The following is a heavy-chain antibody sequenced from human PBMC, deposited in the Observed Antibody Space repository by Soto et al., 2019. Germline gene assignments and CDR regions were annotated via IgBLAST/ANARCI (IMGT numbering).Heavy chain of an antibody. V-gene: IGHV1-46*01. Sequence: GASVKVSCKASRYTFTNFYIHWLRQAPGQGLGWMGIINPSGGSTTYPQKSQGRVTMTSDTSTSTVDMELITLRSEDTAVYYCARSLVGRTLDVWVPGTTVTVSS. D-gene: IGHD1-26*01. J-gene: IGHJ6*02. CDR1: RYTFTNFY. CDR3: ARSLVGRTLDV. CDR2: INPSGGST.